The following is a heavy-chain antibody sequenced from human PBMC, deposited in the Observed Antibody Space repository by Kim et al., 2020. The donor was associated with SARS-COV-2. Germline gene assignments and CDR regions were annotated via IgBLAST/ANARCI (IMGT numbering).Heavy chain of an antibody. CDR1: GFTFSSYA. D-gene: IGHD3-10*01. V-gene: IGHV3-23*01. Sequence: GGSLRLSCAASGFTFSSYAMSWVRQAPGKGLEWVSAISGSGGSTYYADSVKGRFTISRDNSKNTLYLQMNSLRAEDTAVYYCAKGITMVRGVPFYYYYGMDVWGQGTTVTVSS. CDR2: ISGSGGST. J-gene: IGHJ6*02. CDR3: AKGITMVRGVPFYYYYGMDV.